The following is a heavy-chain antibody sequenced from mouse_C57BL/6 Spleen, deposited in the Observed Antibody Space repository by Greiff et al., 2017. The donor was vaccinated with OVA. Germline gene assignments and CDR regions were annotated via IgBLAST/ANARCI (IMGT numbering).Heavy chain of an antibody. CDR1: GFTFTDYY. Sequence: EVQGVESGGGLVQPGGSLSLSCAASGFTFTDYYMSWVRQPPGKALEWLGFIRNKANGYTTEYSASVKGRFTISRDNSQSILYLQMNALRAEDSATYYCAVNYGSSYDAMDYWGQGTSVTVSS. V-gene: IGHV7-3*01. CDR3: AVNYGSSYDAMDY. D-gene: IGHD1-1*01. CDR2: IRNKANGYTT. J-gene: IGHJ4*01.